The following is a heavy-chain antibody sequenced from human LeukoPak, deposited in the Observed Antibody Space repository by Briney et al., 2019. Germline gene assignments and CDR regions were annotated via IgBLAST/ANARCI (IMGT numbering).Heavy chain of an antibody. Sequence: PSETLSLTCTVSGDSISSSSYYWGWIRQPPGKGLEWIGSIYYSGSTYYNPSLKSRVTISLDTSKNQFSLKLSSVTAADTAVYYCARTGLSGWLTYFDYWGQGTLVTVSS. J-gene: IGHJ4*02. D-gene: IGHD6-19*01. CDR2: IYYSGST. CDR1: GDSISSSSYY. V-gene: IGHV4-39*07. CDR3: ARTGLSGWLTYFDY.